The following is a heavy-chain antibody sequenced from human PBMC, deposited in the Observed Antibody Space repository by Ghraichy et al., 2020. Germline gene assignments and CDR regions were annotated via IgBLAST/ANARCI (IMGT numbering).Heavy chain of an antibody. Sequence: LSLTCVGSGFTFGSYSMNWVRQSPGKGLEWVSYITSSGRTIFYADAVKGRFTISRDNAQNSLYLQMKSLREEDTAVYYCARGSGVVRFYYYAGMDVWGQGTTVTVSS. CDR2: ITSSGRTI. CDR3: ARGSGVVRFYYYAGMDV. CDR1: GFTFGSYS. V-gene: IGHV3-48*02. D-gene: IGHD4-23*01. J-gene: IGHJ6*02.